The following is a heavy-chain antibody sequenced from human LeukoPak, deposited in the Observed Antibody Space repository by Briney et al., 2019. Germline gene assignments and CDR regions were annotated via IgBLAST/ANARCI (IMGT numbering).Heavy chain of an antibody. Sequence: GGSLRLSCAASGFTFSSYSMNWVRQAPGKGLEWVSYISSRSRTIYYADSVKGRFTISRDNAKNSLYLQMNSLRVEDTAVYYCTRDRQSGSHLNFFDSWGQGTLVTVSS. CDR1: GFTFSSYS. D-gene: IGHD1-26*01. V-gene: IGHV3-48*01. J-gene: IGHJ5*01. CDR2: ISSRSRTI. CDR3: TRDRQSGSHLNFFDS.